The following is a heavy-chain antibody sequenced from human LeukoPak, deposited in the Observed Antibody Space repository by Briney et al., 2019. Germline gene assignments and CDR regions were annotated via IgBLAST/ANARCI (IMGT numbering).Heavy chain of an antibody. CDR1: GGSISSYY. V-gene: IGHV4-4*09. CDR3: ARLRVDYYYYYMDV. Sequence: PSETLSVTFTCSGGSISSYYWSWLRQPPGRGVEGVGYIYTSGSTNYTPSLKSRVTISVEPSKNQLSPKLSSVTAADTAVYYCARLRVDYYYYYMDVWGKGTTVTVSS. CDR2: IYTSGST. J-gene: IGHJ6*03.